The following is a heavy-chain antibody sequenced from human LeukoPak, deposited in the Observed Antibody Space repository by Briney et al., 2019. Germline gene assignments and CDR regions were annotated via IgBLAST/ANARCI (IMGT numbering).Heavy chain of an antibody. CDR1: GYSISSDSY. D-gene: IGHD3-10*01. J-gene: IGHJ4*02. CDR2: IYYSGST. CDR3: ARDPLGSGDY. Sequence: SETLSLTCSVSGYSISSDSYWAWIRQPPGKGLEWIGNIYYSGSTYYNPSLKSRVTISVDTSKNQFSLKLSSVTAADTAVYYCARDPLGSGDYWGQGTLVTVSS. V-gene: IGHV4-38-2*02.